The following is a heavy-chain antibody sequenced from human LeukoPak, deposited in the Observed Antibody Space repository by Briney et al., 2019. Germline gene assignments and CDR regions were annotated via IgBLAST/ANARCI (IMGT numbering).Heavy chain of an antibody. CDR2: ISYDGREK. V-gene: IGHV3-30*18. CDR1: GFTFSGYG. Sequence: GGSLRLSCAASGFTFSGYGMNWVRRAPGKGLEWVAIISYDGREKYYADSVKGRFTISRDNSKDTLYLQMSSLRPKDTAIYYCAKSKPPREYCSVTTCYAGFGAFDIWGQGTMVTVFS. J-gene: IGHJ3*02. CDR3: AKSKPPREYCSVTTCYAGFGAFDI. D-gene: IGHD2-2*01.